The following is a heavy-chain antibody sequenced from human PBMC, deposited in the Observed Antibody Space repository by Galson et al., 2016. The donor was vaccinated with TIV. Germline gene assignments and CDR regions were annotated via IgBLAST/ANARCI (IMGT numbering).Heavy chain of an antibody. CDR2: IIPMFGTA. D-gene: IGHD5-18*01. CDR1: GGTFSSYV. CDR3: ASDRNTAFDTYHYYYGMDV. J-gene: IGHJ6*02. Sequence: SVKVSCKASGGTFSSYVIKWVRQAPGQGLEWMGEIIPMFGTANYAQKFQGRVTITADKSTNTAYMELNSLRSGDTAVYYCASDRNTAFDTYHYYYGMDVWGQGTTVTVSS. V-gene: IGHV1-69*06.